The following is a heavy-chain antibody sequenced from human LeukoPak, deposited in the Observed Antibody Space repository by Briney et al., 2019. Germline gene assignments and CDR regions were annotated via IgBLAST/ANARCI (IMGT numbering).Heavy chain of an antibody. CDR1: GSSISSSNW. J-gene: IGHJ4*02. V-gene: IGHV4-4*02. CDR3: AREGSSGYQFDY. Sequence: PSETLSLTCAVSGSSISSSNWWSWVRQPPGKGLEWIGEIYHGGSTNYNPSLKSRVTISVDKSKNQFSLKLSSVTAADTAVYYCAREGSSGYQFDYWGQGTLVTVSS. CDR2: IYHGGST. D-gene: IGHD3-22*01.